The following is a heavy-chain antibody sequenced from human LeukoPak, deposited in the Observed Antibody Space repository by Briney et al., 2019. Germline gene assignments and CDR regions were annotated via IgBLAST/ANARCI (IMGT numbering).Heavy chain of an antibody. J-gene: IGHJ4*02. CDR2: MSGRGGTT. CDR1: GFTFSSYA. Sequence: GGSLRLSCAASGFTFSSYAMSWVRQAPGKGLEWVSAMSGRGGTTYYADSVKGRFTISRDNSKNTLYLQMNSLRAEDTAVYYCAKRGYYYDSSGYYYFDYWGQGTLVTVSS. V-gene: IGHV3-23*01. CDR3: AKRGYYYDSSGYYYFDY. D-gene: IGHD3-22*01.